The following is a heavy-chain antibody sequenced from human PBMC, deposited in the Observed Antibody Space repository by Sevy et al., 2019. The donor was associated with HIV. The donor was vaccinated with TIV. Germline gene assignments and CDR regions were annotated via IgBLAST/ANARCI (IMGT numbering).Heavy chain of an antibody. CDR1: GFTFSNYG. CDR2: ISGSGYST. J-gene: IGHJ4*02. Sequence: GGSLRLSCAASGFTFSNYGRSWVRQAPGKGLEWVSAISGSGYSTYYADSVKGQFTISRDKSKNTLYLQINSLRAGDKAVYYCGKHIAYCGGDCYHPLYYFDYWGQGTLVTVSS. V-gene: IGHV3-23*01. D-gene: IGHD2-21*02. CDR3: GKHIAYCGGDCYHPLYYFDY.